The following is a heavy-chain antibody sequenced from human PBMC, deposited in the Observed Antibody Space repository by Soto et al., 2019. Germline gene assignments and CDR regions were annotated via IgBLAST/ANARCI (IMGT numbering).Heavy chain of an antibody. CDR1: VFTFSSYA. J-gene: IGHJ3*02. V-gene: IGHV3-23*01. CDR3: AKGRMVYAPLDAFDI. D-gene: IGHD2-8*01. CDR2: ISGSGGST. Sequence: PGWSLRLSCSASVFTFSSYAMSWVRQAPGKGLEWVSAISGSGGSTYYADSVKGRFTISRDNSKNTLYLQMNSLRAEDTAVYYCAKGRMVYAPLDAFDIWGQGTMVTVSS.